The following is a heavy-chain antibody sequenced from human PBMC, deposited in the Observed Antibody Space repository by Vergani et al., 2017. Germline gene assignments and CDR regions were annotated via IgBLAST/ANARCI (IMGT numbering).Heavy chain of an antibody. CDR2: IYYSGST. D-gene: IGHD4-23*01. CDR3: ARVPTTVLMYFDL. J-gene: IGHJ2*01. V-gene: IGHV4-30-4*01. Sequence: QVQLQESGPGLVKPSQTLSLTCTVSGGSISSGDYYWSWIRQPPGKGLEWIGYIYYSGSTYYNPSLKSRVTITVDTSKNQLSLKLSSVTAADTAVYYCARVPTTVLMYFDLWGRGTLVTVSS. CDR1: GGSISSGDYY.